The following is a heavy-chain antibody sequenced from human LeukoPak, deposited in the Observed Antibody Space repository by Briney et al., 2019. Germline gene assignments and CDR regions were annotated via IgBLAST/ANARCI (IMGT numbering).Heavy chain of an antibody. J-gene: IGHJ4*02. Sequence: PGGSLRLSCAASGFTFSSYAMHWVRQAPGKGLEWVALISYDGSNKYYADSVRGRFTISRDNSKNTLYLQMNSLRAEDTAVFYCARDSYYDSSGYYGDGFDDWGQGTLVTVPS. CDR1: GFTFSSYA. CDR2: ISYDGSNK. V-gene: IGHV3-30-3*01. D-gene: IGHD3-22*01. CDR3: ARDSYYDSSGYYGDGFDD.